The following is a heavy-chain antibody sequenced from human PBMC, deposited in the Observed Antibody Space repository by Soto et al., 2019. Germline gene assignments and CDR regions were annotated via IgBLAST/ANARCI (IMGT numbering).Heavy chain of an antibody. CDR3: ARAPLGYCSSTSCRYYYYYGMDV. CDR1: GYTFTSYG. J-gene: IGHJ6*02. V-gene: IGHV1-18*01. D-gene: IGHD2-2*01. Sequence: ASVKVSCKASGYTFTSYGISWVRQAPGQGLEWMGWISAYNGNTNYAQKLQGRVTMTTDTSTSTAYMELRSLRSDDTAVYYCARAPLGYCSSTSCRYYYYYGMDVWGQGTTVTVS. CDR2: ISAYNGNT.